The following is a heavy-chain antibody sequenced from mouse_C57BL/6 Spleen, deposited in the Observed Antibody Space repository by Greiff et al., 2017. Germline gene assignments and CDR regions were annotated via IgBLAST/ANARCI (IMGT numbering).Heavy chain of an antibody. J-gene: IGHJ1*03. CDR3: ARGYFDV. Sequence: VQLQESGPELVKPGASVKISCKASGYAFSSSWMNWVKQRPGKGLEWIGRIYPGDGDTNYNGKFKGKATLTADKSSSTAYMQLSSLTSEDSAVYFCARGYFDVWGTGTTVTVSS. V-gene: IGHV1-82*01. CDR2: IYPGDGDT. CDR1: GYAFSSSW.